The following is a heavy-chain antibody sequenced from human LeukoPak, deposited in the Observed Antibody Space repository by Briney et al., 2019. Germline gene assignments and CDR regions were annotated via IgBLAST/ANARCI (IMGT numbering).Heavy chain of an antibody. D-gene: IGHD4-23*01. CDR2: MNPNSGNT. CDR3: ARDSAVVTAAGDY. J-gene: IGHJ4*02. CDR1: GYTFTSYD. V-gene: IGHV1-8*01. Sequence: ASVKVSFKASGYTFTSYDINWVRQATGQGLEWMGWMNPNSGNTGYAQKFQGRVTMTTDPSTSTAYMELRSLRSDDTAVYYCARDSAVVTAAGDYWGQGTLVTVSS.